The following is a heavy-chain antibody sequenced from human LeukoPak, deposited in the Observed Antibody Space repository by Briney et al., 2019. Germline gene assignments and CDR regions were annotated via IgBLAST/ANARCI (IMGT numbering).Heavy chain of an antibody. CDR1: AYTLSGYY. D-gene: IGHD6-19*01. CDR3: ARRIAVAGSPVYYFDY. CDR2: INPKSGVT. Sequence: ASVKVSCKASAYTLSGYYMHWVRQARGRGLEWMGWINPKSGVTNYAQKFQGRVTMTWETSINTTFMELSRLRSDDTAVYYCARRIAVAGSPVYYFDYWGQGTLVTVSS. V-gene: IGHV1-2*02. J-gene: IGHJ4*02.